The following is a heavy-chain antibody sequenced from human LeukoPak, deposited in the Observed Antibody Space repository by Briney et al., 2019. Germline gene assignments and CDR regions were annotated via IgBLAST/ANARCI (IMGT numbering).Heavy chain of an antibody. D-gene: IGHD5-18*01. CDR2: IYYSGST. Sequence: KPSETLSLTCTVSGGSISSYYWSWIRQPPGKGLEWIGYIYYSGSTNYNPSLKSRVTISVDTSKNQFSLKLSSVTAADTAVYYCAVSGYSHKGGWFDPWGQGTLVTVSS. V-gene: IGHV4-59*01. CDR3: AVSGYSHKGGWFDP. J-gene: IGHJ5*02. CDR1: GGSISSYY.